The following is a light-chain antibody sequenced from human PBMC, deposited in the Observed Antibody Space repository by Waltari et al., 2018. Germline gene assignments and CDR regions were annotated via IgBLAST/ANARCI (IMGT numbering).Light chain of an antibody. CDR1: SSDIGDSEY. CDR2: DIY. CDR3: CSYTGRKTWV. J-gene: IGLJ3*02. V-gene: IGLV2-11*01. Sequence: QSALTQPRPVSGSPGQSVPMSCTGTSSDIGDSEYVPWYQQHPGKAPKLIIHDIYRRPSGVPDRFSASKSGNTASLTISGLQADDEADYYCCSYTGRKTWVFGGGTKVTVL.